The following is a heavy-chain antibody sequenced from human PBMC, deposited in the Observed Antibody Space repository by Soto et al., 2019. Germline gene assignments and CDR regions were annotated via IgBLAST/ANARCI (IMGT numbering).Heavy chain of an antibody. CDR2: IIPIFNST. J-gene: IGHJ4*02. CDR3: AREGRGKKAGYNGLVSLGY. D-gene: IGHD2-2*02. CDR1: GSRFSNYV. Sequence: GASVKVSCKVSGSRFSNYVISWVRQAPGHGLEWLRRIIPIFNSTKYAQNFQGRVTITADKSTSTASLELSSLRSDDTAVYYCAREGRGKKAGYNGLVSLGYWGQGTLVTVSS. V-gene: IGHV1-69*06.